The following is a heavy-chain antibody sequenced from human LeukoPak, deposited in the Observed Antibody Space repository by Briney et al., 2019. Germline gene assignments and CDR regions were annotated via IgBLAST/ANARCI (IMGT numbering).Heavy chain of an antibody. V-gene: IGHV4-31*03. J-gene: IGHJ4*02. D-gene: IGHD3-22*01. Sequence: TSETLSLTCTVSGGSISSGGYYWSWIRQPPGKGLEWIGYIYYSGSTYYNPSLKSRVTISVDTSKNQFSLKLSSVTAADTAVYYCARGGVYYYDSSGYYLDYWGQGTLVTVSS. CDR2: IYYSGST. CDR3: ARGGVYYYDSSGYYLDY. CDR1: GGSISSGGYY.